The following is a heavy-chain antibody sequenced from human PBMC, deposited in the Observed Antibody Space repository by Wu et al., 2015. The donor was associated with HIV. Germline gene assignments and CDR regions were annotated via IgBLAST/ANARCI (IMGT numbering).Heavy chain of an antibody. D-gene: IGHD3-9*01. CDR2: INPLFGTA. CDR3: ARGRVTNEVLTGYFIDY. Sequence: QVQLVQSGAEVKKPGSSVKVSCKASGGTFSTYAINWVRQAPGQALEWMGRINPLFGTANYAQNFQGRVTLTADKSTGTANMELNNLRSEDTAVYYCARGRVTNEVLTGYFIDYWGPGNAGHRLL. CDR1: GGTFSTYA. V-gene: IGHV1-69*13. J-gene: IGHJ4*02.